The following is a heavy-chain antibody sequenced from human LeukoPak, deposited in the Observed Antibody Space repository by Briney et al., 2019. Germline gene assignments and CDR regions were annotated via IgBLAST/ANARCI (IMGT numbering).Heavy chain of an antibody. CDR2: IYYSGST. CDR1: GGSISSSSCY. D-gene: IGHD1-1*01. CDR3: AREREIVQLERAHDY. J-gene: IGHJ4*02. Sequence: PSETLSLTCTVSGGSISSSSCYWGWIRQPPGKGLEWIGSIYYSGSTYYNPSLKSRVTISVDTSKNQFSLKLSSVTAADTAVYYCAREREIVQLERAHDYWGQGTLVTVSS. V-gene: IGHV4-39*02.